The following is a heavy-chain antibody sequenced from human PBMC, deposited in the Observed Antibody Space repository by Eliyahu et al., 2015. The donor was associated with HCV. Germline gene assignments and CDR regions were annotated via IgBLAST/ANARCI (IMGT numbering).Heavy chain of an antibody. V-gene: IGHV1-46*01. CDR1: GYTFTSXY. Sequence: QVQLVQSGAEVKKPGASVKVSCKASGYTFTSXYMHWVRQAPGQGLGWMGIINPSGGSTSYAQKFQGRVTMTRDTSTSTVYMELSSLRSEDTAVYYCAREWYREWYYYYGMDVWGQGTTVTVSS. D-gene: IGHD2-15*01. J-gene: IGHJ6*02. CDR3: AREWYREWYYYYGMDV. CDR2: INPSGGST.